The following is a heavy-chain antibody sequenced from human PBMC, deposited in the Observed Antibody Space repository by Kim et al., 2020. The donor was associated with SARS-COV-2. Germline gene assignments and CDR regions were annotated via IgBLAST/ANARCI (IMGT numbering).Heavy chain of an antibody. D-gene: IGHD2-2*01. CDR2: ISSSSSTI. V-gene: IGHV3-48*02. J-gene: IGHJ4*02. CDR1: GFTFSSYS. CDR3: ASYCSSTSCYYFDY. Sequence: GGSLRLSCAASGFTFSSYSMNWVRQAPGKGLEWVSYISSSSSTIYYADSVKGRLTISRDNAKNSLYLQMNSLRDEDTAVYYCASYCSSTSCYYFDYWGQGTLVTVSS.